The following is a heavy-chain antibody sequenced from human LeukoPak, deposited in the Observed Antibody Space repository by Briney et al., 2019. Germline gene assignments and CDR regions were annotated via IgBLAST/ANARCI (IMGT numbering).Heavy chain of an antibody. CDR2: ISGNGGSD. D-gene: IGHD6-13*01. J-gene: IGHJ5*02. CDR1: GFTFSSYG. Sequence: GGSLRLSCAASGFTFSSYGMHWVRQAPGKGPEWVAVISGNGGSDQYADSVKGRFTISRDNSKNTVSLQTNSLRTEDSALYYCARGLHTSTWYGNWFDPWGQGTLVTVSS. V-gene: IGHV3-30*03. CDR3: ARGLHTSTWYGNWFDP.